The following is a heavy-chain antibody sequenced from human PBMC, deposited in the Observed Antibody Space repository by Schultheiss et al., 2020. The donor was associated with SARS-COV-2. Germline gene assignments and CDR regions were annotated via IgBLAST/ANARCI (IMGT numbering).Heavy chain of an antibody. CDR1: GGSVSSGTYS. CDR3: TRVSTMAVVVDY. Sequence: SETLSLTCSVSGGSVSSGTYSWSWIRQPPGKGLEWIGYIHYTGSTNYNPSLKSRVTISVDTSRKQFSLNLSSVTAADTAVYYCTRVSTMAVVVDYWGQGTLVTVSS. J-gene: IGHJ4*02. V-gene: IGHV4-61*01. D-gene: IGHD2-21*01. CDR2: IHYTGST.